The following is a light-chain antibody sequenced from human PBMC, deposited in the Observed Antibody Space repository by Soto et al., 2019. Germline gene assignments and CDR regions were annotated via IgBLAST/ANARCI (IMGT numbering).Light chain of an antibody. CDR2: EVS. Sequence: QSALTQPASVSGSPGQSITISCTGTSSDVGGYNYVSWYQQHPGKAPKLMISEVSNRPSGLSNRFSGSKSGNTASLTISGLQAEDEADYYCSSYTGSSTPYVFGTGTKVTVL. CDR3: SSYTGSSTPYV. V-gene: IGLV2-14*01. CDR1: SSDVGGYNY. J-gene: IGLJ1*01.